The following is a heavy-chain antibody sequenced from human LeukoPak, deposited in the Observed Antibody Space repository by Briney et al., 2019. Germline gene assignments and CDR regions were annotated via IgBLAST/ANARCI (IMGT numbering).Heavy chain of an antibody. CDR3: AKDAYGGATFFYYMDV. V-gene: IGHV3-9*01. CDR1: GFSFDDYA. CDR2: VSWNSGNI. D-gene: IGHD2/OR15-2a*01. Sequence: GGSLRLSCAGSGFSFDDYAMHWVRQTPGKGLEWVSGVSWNSGNIAYADFVGGRFTISRDNAKNSLSLQMNSLSDEDTAVYYCAKDAYGGATFFYYMDVWGKGTTVTVSS. J-gene: IGHJ6*03.